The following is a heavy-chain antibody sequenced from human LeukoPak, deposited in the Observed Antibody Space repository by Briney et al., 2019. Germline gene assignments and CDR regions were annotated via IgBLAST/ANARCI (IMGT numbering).Heavy chain of an antibody. CDR2: INPNSGGT. V-gene: IGHV1-2*02. J-gene: IGHJ5*02. CDR1: GYTFTGYY. CDR3: ARDRRGFGELPGNWFDP. D-gene: IGHD3-10*01. Sequence: ASVKVSCKASGYTFTGYYMHWVRQAPGQGLEWMGWINPNSGGTNYAQKFQGRFTMTRDTSISTAYMELSRLRSDDTAVYYCARDRRGFGELPGNWFDPWGQGTLVTVSS.